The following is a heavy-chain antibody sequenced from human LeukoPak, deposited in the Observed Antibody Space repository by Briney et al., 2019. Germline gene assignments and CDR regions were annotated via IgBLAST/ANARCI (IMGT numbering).Heavy chain of an antibody. CDR1: GGSISSSSYY. Sequence: SETLSLTCTVSGGSISSSSYYWGWIRQPPGKGLEWIGSIYYSGSTYYNPSLKSRVTISVDTSKNQFSLKLSSVTAADTAVYYCARWPAAGSRVNYYGMDVWGQGTTVTVSS. V-gene: IGHV4-39*07. CDR3: ARWPAAGSRVNYYGMDV. D-gene: IGHD6-13*01. J-gene: IGHJ6*02. CDR2: IYYSGST.